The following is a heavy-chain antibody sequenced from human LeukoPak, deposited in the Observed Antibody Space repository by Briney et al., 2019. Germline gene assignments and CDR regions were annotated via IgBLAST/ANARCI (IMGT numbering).Heavy chain of an antibody. D-gene: IGHD3-3*01. J-gene: IGHJ4*02. CDR2: INHNGNVN. CDR1: GFTFSSYW. V-gene: IGHV3-7*01. CDR3: AKDHYWSIDY. Sequence: GGSLRLSCAASGFTFSSYWMNWARQAPGKGLEWVASINHNGNVNYYVDSVKGRFTISRDNAQNSLVLQMNSLRAEDTGVYYCAKDHYWSIDYWGRGTLVTVSS.